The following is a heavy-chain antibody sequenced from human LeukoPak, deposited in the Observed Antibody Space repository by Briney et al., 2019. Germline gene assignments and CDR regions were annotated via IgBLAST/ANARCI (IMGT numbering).Heavy chain of an antibody. J-gene: IGHJ4*02. CDR1: GYSFTSYW. V-gene: IGHV5-51*01. CDR3: ARRQYYYDSSGYYYDY. Sequence: GESLKISCKGSGYSFTSYWIGWVRQMPGKGLEWMGIIYPGDSDTRYSPSFQGQVTISADKSISTAYLQWSSLKASDPAMYYCARRQYYYDSSGYYYDYWGQGTLVTVSS. D-gene: IGHD3-22*01. CDR2: IYPGDSDT.